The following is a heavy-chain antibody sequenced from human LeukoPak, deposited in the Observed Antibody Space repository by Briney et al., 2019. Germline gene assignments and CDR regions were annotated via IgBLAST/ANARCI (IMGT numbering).Heavy chain of an antibody. CDR1: GFTFNSYG. V-gene: IGHV3-30*19. Sequence: GGSLRLSCAASGFTFNSYGMHWVRQAPGKGLEWVAVIAYDGSHKYSADSVKGRFTISRDNSKNTVYLQMNSLRTEDTAVYYCARDGSGAAADYQYYYGMDVWGQGTTVTVSS. CDR3: ARDGSGAAADYQYYYGMDV. CDR2: IAYDGSHK. D-gene: IGHD6-25*01. J-gene: IGHJ6*02.